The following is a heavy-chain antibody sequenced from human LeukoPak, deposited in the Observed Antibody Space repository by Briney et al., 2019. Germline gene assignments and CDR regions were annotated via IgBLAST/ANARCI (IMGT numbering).Heavy chain of an antibody. J-gene: IGHJ4*02. Sequence: ASVKVSCKASGYTFTSYYMHWVRQAPGQGLEWMGIINPSGGSTSYAQKFQGRVTMTRDTSTSTVYMELSSLRSEDTAVYYCARGINVDTAMVSELYIVYWGQGTLVTVSS. CDR3: ARGINVDTAMVSELYIVY. V-gene: IGHV1-46*01. CDR1: GYTFTSYY. D-gene: IGHD5-18*01. CDR2: INPSGGST.